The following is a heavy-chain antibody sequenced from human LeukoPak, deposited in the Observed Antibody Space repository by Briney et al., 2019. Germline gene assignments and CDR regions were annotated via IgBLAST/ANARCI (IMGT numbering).Heavy chain of an antibody. CDR2: IYSGGST. Sequence: GGSLRLSCAASGFTVSSNYMSWVRQAPGKGLEWVSVIYSGGSTYYADSVKGRFTISRDNSKNTLYLQMNSLRAEDTAVYYCARDSPISGSYYGGLGYWGQGTLVTVSS. CDR1: GFTVSSNY. J-gene: IGHJ4*02. CDR3: ARDSPISGSYYGGLGY. D-gene: IGHD1-26*01. V-gene: IGHV3-53*01.